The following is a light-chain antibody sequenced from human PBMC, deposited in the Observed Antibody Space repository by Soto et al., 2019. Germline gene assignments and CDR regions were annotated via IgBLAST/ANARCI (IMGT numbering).Light chain of an antibody. CDR1: SSDVGGYNY. CDR3: CSSSGSYTVVV. CDR2: DVS. Sequence: QSALTQPRSVSGSPGQSVTISCTGTSSDVGGYNYVTWFQQHPGKAPKLIIYDVSERPSGVPARFSGSKSGNTASLTISGLQDEDEADYYCCSSSGSYTVVVFGGGTKVTVL. J-gene: IGLJ2*01. V-gene: IGLV2-11*01.